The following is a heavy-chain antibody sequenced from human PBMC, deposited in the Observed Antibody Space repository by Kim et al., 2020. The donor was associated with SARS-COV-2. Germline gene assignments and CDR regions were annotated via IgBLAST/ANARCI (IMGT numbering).Heavy chain of an antibody. D-gene: IGHD2-2*01. CDR3: ARYCSSTSCYGAPGGGYYYYGMDV. J-gene: IGHJ6*02. CDR2: IIPIFGTA. CDR1: GGTFSSYA. Sequence: SVKVSCKASGGTFSSYAISWVRQAPGQGLEWMGGIIPIFGTANYAQKFQGRVTITADESTSTAYMELSSLRSEDTAVYYCARYCSSTSCYGAPGGGYYYYGMDVWGQGTTVTVSS. V-gene: IGHV1-69*13.